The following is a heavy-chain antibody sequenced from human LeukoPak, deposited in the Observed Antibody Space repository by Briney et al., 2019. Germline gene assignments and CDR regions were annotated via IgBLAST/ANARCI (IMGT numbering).Heavy chain of an antibody. V-gene: IGHV1/OR15-3*02. Sequence: GASVKVSCKASGYTLTDYYMHWMRQAPGQGLELLGWVSAANNPEYSQKFQGRVVITRDASATTSYLELNSLRSEDTAVYYCAMSVEMPSIPSFDYWGQGTLVTVSS. J-gene: IGHJ4*02. CDR3: AMSVEMPSIPSFDY. CDR1: GYTLTDYY. CDR2: VSAANNP. D-gene: IGHD5-24*01.